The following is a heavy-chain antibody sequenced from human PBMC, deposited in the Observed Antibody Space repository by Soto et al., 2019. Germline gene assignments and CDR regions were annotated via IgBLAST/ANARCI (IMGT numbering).Heavy chain of an antibody. V-gene: IGHV4-4*02. CDR3: ARRGTGYDFWSGYYGRFDY. CDR2: IYHSGST. D-gene: IGHD3-3*01. CDR1: GGSISSSNW. Sequence: SETLSLTCAVSGGSISSSNWWSWVRQPPGKGLEWIGEIYHSGSTNYNPSLKSRVTISVDTSKNQFSLKLSSVTAADTAVYYCARRGTGYDFWSGYYGRFDYWGQGTLVTVSS. J-gene: IGHJ4*02.